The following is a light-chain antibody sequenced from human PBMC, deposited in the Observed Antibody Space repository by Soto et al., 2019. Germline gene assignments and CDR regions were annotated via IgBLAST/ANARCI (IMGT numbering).Light chain of an antibody. CDR1: SSDVGGYNY. CDR3: SSYTGSNTQV. CDR2: DVS. J-gene: IGLJ1*01. V-gene: IGLV2-14*01. Sequence: QSVLTKPASVTGSPGESITISCTGTSSDVGGYNYVSWYQQHPGKAPKLMIFDVSNRPSGVSSRFSGSKSGNTASLIIAGLQAEDEADYYCSSYTGSNTQVFGTGTKVTVL.